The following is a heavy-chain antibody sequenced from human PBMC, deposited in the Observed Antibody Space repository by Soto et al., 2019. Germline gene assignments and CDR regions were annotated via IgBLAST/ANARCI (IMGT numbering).Heavy chain of an antibody. V-gene: IGHV3-53*01. Sequence: PGGSLRLSCAASGFTVSSNYMSWVRQAPGKGPEWVSVIYSGGSTYYADSVKGRFTISRDNSKNTLYLQMNSLRAEDTAVYYCARGWAEYYFDYWGQGTLVTVSS. D-gene: IGHD1-26*01. J-gene: IGHJ4*02. CDR3: ARGWAEYYFDY. CDR2: IYSGGST. CDR1: GFTVSSNY.